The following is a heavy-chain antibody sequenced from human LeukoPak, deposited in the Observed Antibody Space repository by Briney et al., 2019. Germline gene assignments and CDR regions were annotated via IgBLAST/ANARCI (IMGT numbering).Heavy chain of an antibody. Sequence: KPSESLSLTCGVYGGSFSVYYWRWIRQSPGKGLEWIGEINHSGSTNYNPSLKSRVTVSVDTSKNQFSLKLSAVTAADTAVYYCATNSRGNYYYYMDVWAKGTTVAVSS. CDR2: INHSGST. CDR3: ATNSRGNYYYYMDV. CDR1: GGSFSVYY. V-gene: IGHV4-34*01. J-gene: IGHJ6*03. D-gene: IGHD2/OR15-2a*01.